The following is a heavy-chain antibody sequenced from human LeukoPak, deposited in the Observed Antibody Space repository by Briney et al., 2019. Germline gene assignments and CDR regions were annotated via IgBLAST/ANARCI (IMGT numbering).Heavy chain of an antibody. CDR2: INPSGGST. J-gene: IGHJ4*02. V-gene: IGHV1-46*01. CDR1: GYTFTSYY. CDR3: ARKGPYGDYVYYFDY. Sequence: ASVKVSCKASGYTFTSYYMHWVRQAPGQGLEWMGIINPSGGSTSYAQKFQGRVTMTRDTSTSTVYMELSSLRSEDTAVYYCARKGPYGDYVYYFDYWGQGTLVTVSS. D-gene: IGHD4-17*01.